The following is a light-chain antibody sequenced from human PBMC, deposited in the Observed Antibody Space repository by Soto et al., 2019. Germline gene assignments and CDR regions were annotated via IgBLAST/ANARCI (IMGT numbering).Light chain of an antibody. CDR3: QQSYSTPIS. V-gene: IGKV1-39*01. CDR2: TAS. J-gene: IGKJ5*01. CDR1: QSISSH. Sequence: DIHMTQSPSSLSASVVYRVTITCLASQSISSHLNWYQQKPGKAPNLLMYTASNLQSGVPSRFSGSGSGTDFTLTISSLQPEDFATYYCQQSYSTPISFGQGTRLEIK.